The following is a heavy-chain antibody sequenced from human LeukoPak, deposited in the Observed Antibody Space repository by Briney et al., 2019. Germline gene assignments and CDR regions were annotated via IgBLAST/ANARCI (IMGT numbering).Heavy chain of an antibody. CDR1: GFTFSNYG. Sequence: GGSLRLSCAASGFTFSNYGMHWVRQAPGKGLEWISSISGSGGATYHADSVKGRFTISRDKSKNTAALQMNSLRADDTARYYCAKDVEDLEVATAHYFDDWGQGTLVTVSS. V-gene: IGHV3-23*01. J-gene: IGHJ4*02. CDR3: AKDVEDLEVATAHYFDD. CDR2: ISGSGGAT. D-gene: IGHD5-24*01.